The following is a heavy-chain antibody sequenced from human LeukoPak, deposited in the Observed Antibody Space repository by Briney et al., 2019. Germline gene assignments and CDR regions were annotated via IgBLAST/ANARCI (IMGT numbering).Heavy chain of an antibody. V-gene: IGHV4-39*07. CDR3: ARGKTYYDYVWGSYRGNYYFDY. D-gene: IGHD3-16*02. Sequence: SETLSLTCTVSGGSISISNYYWGWIRQPPGKGLEWIGSMSYSGRTYYNPSLKSRVTISVDTSKNQFSLKLSSVTAADTAVYYCARGKTYYDYVWGSYRGNYYFDYWGQGTLVTVSS. J-gene: IGHJ4*02. CDR1: GGSISISNYY. CDR2: MSYSGRT.